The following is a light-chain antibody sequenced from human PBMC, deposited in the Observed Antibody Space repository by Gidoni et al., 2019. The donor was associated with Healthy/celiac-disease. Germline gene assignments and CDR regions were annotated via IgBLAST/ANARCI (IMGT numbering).Light chain of an antibody. CDR1: QSVSSY. Sequence: EIVLTQSPATLSLSPGERATLSCRASQSVSSYLAWYQQKPGQAPRLLFYDASNRATGVPARFSGSGSGTDFTLTISSLEPEDCAVYYCQQRSNWPPVWTFGQGTKVEIK. J-gene: IGKJ1*01. V-gene: IGKV3-11*01. CDR3: QQRSNWPPVWT. CDR2: DAS.